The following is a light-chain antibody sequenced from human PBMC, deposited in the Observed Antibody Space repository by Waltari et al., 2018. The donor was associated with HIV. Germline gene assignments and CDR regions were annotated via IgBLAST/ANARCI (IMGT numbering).Light chain of an antibody. CDR1: LTIVNF. Sequence: EITLTQSPVHLSLSPGDRATLSCRANLTIVNFLGWYQQRPGQSPSLLIYDASNRVTGVPVRFSGSGSGTDFSLIINNIQPEDAALYYCQQRHSWPLSFGGGTKV. CDR3: QQRHSWPLS. CDR2: DAS. V-gene: IGKV3-11*01. J-gene: IGKJ4*01.